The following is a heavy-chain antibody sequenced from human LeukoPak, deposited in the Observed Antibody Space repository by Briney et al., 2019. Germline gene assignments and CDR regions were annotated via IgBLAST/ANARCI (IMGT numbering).Heavy chain of an antibody. J-gene: IGHJ6*03. V-gene: IGHV4-34*01. CDR1: GGSFSGYY. CDR2: INHSGST. CDR3: ARVTTVTGYYYYYYMDV. D-gene: IGHD4-17*01. Sequence: SETLSLTCAVYGGSFSGYYWSWIRQPPGKGLEWIGEINHSGSTNYNPSLKSRVTISVDTSKNQFSLKLSSVTAADTAVYYYARVTTVTGYYYYYYMDVWGKGTTVTVSS.